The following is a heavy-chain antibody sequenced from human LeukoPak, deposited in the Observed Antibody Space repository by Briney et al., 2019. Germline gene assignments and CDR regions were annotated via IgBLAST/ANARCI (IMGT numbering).Heavy chain of an antibody. CDR1: GGSISSSSYY. Sequence: SETLSLTCTVSGGSISSSSYYWGWIRQPPGKGLEWIGSIYYSGSTYYNPSPKSRVTISVDTSKNQFSLKLSSVTAADTAVYYCARGSSGWYGLAFDIWGQGTMVTVSS. V-gene: IGHV4-39*07. CDR3: ARGSSGWYGLAFDI. J-gene: IGHJ3*02. D-gene: IGHD6-19*01. CDR2: IYYSGST.